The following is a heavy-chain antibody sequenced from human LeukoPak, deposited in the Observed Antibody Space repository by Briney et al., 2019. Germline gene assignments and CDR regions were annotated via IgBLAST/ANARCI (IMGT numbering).Heavy chain of an antibody. J-gene: IGHJ6*02. CDR3: ASRDKGYYYGMDV. Sequence: PGGSLRLSCAASGFTVSGNYMSWVRQPPGKGLEWVSLLYSGGSTYYADSVKGRFSNSRDNSKNTLYLQMNSLRAEDTAVYYCASRDKGYYYGMDVWGQGTTVTVSS. CDR1: GFTVSGNY. CDR2: LYSGGST. V-gene: IGHV3-66*01. D-gene: IGHD5-24*01.